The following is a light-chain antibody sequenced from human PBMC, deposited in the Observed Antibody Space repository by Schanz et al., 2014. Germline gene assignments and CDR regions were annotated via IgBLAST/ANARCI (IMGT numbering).Light chain of an antibody. V-gene: IGLV1-44*01. CDR1: SSNIGSNT. Sequence: QSVLTQPPSASGTPGQRVTISCSGSSSNIGSNTVNWYQQLPGTAPKLLIYSSNQRPSGVPDRFSGSKSGTSASLAITGLQAGDEADYYCHSYDTSLRRGVFGGGTKLTVL. CDR2: SSN. CDR3: HSYDTSLRRGV. J-gene: IGLJ3*02.